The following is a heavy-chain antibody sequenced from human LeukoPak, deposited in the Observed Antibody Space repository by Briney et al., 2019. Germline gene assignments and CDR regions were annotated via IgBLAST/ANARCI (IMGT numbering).Heavy chain of an antibody. CDR3: ARGRGYSQHY. CDR2: MNPNSGTT. CDR1: GYTFTSYG. V-gene: IGHV1-8*02. Sequence: WASVKVSCKASGYTFTSYGISWVRQATGQGLEWMGWMNPNSGTTGYAQKFQGRVTMTRNTSISTAYMELSSLRSEDTAVYYCARGRGYSQHYWGQGTLVTVSS. J-gene: IGHJ4*02. D-gene: IGHD3-22*01.